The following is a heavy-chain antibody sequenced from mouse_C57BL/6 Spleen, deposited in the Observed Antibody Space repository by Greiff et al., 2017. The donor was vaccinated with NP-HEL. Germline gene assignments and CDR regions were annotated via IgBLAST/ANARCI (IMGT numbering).Heavy chain of an antibody. D-gene: IGHD4-1*01. J-gene: IGHJ2*01. V-gene: IGHV1-81*01. CDR1: GYTFTSYG. Sequence: VKLVESGAELARPGASVKLSCKASGYTFTSYGISWVKQRTGQGLEWIGEIYPRSGNTYYNEKFKGKATLTADKSSSTAYMELRSLTSEDSAVYFCARYVTGTRYFDYWGQGTTLTVSS. CDR3: ARYVTGTRYFDY. CDR2: IYPRSGNT.